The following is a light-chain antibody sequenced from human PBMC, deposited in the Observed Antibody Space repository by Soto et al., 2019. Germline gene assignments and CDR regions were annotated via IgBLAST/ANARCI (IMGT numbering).Light chain of an antibody. V-gene: IGKV3-15*01. J-gene: IGKJ4*01. CDR2: GAS. CDR3: QPYNNWPLT. Sequence: DIVVTQSPATLSVSPGERATLSCRASQSVSSDLAWYQQKPGQAPRLLIYGASTRATGIPARFSGSRSGAEFTLTINSLQSEDFAVYYCQPYNNWPLTFGGGTKVDIK. CDR1: QSVSSD.